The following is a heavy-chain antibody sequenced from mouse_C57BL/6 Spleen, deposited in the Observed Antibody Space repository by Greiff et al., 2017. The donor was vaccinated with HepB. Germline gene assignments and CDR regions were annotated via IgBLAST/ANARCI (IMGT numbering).Heavy chain of an antibody. V-gene: IGHV3-6*01. J-gene: IGHJ1*03. CDR1: GYSITSGYY. D-gene: IGHD2-3*01. Sequence: EVQLQESGPGLVKPSQSLSLTCSVTGYSITSGYYWNWIRQFPGNKLEWMGYISYDGSNNYNPSLKNRISITRDTSKNQFFLKLNSVTTEDTATYYCARDDGDWYFDVWGTGTTVTVSS. CDR2: ISYDGSN. CDR3: ARDDGDWYFDV.